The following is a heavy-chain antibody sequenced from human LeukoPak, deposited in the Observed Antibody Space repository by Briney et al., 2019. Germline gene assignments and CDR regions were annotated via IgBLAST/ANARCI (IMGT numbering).Heavy chain of an antibody. Sequence: GGSLRLSCAASGFTFSNYNVNWVRQAPGKGLEWVSSISSSSDYIYYADSVKGRFTISRDNAKNSLYMQMNGLRAEDTAVYYCARAGSGSAFDYWGQGALVTVSS. V-gene: IGHV3-21*01. D-gene: IGHD3-22*01. CDR1: GFTFSNYN. CDR3: ARAGSGSAFDY. J-gene: IGHJ4*02. CDR2: ISSSSDYI.